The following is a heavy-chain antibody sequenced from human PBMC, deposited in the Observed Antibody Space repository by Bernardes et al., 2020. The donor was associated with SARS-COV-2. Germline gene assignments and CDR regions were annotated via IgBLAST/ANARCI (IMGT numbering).Heavy chain of an antibody. Sequence: SCASCGFTFSNAWMNWVRQAPGKGLEWVGRIKSKTDGGTTDYAAPVKGRFTISRDDSKNTLYLQMNSLKTEDTAVYYCTTAAAGIHDAFDIWGQGTMVTVSS. D-gene: IGHD6-13*01. CDR2: IKSKTDGGTT. V-gene: IGHV3-15*07. CDR3: TTAAAGIHDAFDI. J-gene: IGHJ3*02. CDR1: GFTFSNAW.